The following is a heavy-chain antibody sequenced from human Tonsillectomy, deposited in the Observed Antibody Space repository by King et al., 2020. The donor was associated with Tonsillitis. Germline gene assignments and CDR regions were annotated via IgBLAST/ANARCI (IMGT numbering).Heavy chain of an antibody. CDR2: ISGSGAST. CDR1: GFTFSSYA. CDR3: AKDSRYCSSSSCYGGGYYMDV. Sequence: VQLLESGGGLVQPGGSLRLSCAASGFTFSSYAMNWVRQAPGKGLEWVSGISGSGASTYYADSVKGRFTISRDNSKNTLYLQMNSLRAGDTAVYYCAKDSRYCSSSSCYGGGYYMDVWGKGTTVTVSS. J-gene: IGHJ6*03. V-gene: IGHV3-23*01. D-gene: IGHD2-2*01.